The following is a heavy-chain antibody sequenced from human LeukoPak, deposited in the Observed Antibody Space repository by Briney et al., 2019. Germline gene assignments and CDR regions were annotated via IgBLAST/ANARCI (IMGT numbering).Heavy chain of an antibody. J-gene: IGHJ3*02. CDR2: MNPNSGNT. CDR3: ARGSSYSSGWYAFDI. CDR1: GYTFTSYD. V-gene: IGHV1-8*01. Sequence: ASAKVSCKASGYTFTSYDINWVRQATVQGLEWMGWMNPNSGNTGYAQKFQGRVTMTRNTSISTAYMELSSLRSEDTAVYYCARGSSYSSGWYAFDIWGQGTMVTVSS. D-gene: IGHD6-19*01.